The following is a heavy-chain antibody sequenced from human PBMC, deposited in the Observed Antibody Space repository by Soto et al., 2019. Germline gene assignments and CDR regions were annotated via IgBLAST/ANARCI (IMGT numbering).Heavy chain of an antibody. V-gene: IGHV4-31*03. CDR3: ARYTAAGTRTYNWFDP. Sequence: PSETLSLTCTVSGSSISSGGYYRSWIRQHPGKGLEWIGYIYYSGSTYYNPSLKSRVTISVDTSKNQFSLKLSSVTAADTAVYYCARYTAAGTRTYNWFDPWGQGTLVTVSS. CDR1: GSSISSGGYY. J-gene: IGHJ5*02. D-gene: IGHD6-13*01. CDR2: IYYSGST.